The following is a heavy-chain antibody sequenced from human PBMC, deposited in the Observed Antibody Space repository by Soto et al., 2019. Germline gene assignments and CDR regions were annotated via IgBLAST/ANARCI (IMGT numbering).Heavy chain of an antibody. Sequence: QLQLQESGPGLVKPSETLSLTCTVSGGSISSSSYYWGWIRQPPGKGLEWIGSIYYSGSTYYNPSLKSRVTISVDTSKNQFSLKLGSVTAADTAVYYCASLYYYDSSGYYTARLYYYYYGMDVWGQGTTVTVSS. V-gene: IGHV4-39*01. CDR1: GGSISSSSYY. D-gene: IGHD3-22*01. J-gene: IGHJ6*02. CDR2: IYYSGST. CDR3: ASLYYYDSSGYYTARLYYYYYGMDV.